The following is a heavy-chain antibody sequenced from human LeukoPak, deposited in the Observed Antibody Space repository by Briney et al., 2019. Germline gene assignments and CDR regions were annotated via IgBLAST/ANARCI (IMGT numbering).Heavy chain of an antibody. CDR1: GYTFTGYY. V-gene: IGHV1-2*02. Sequence: GASVKVSCKASGYTFTGYYMHWVRQAPGQGLEWMGWINPNSGGTNYAQKFQGRVTMTRDTSISTAYMELGRLRSDDTAVYYCAREPIAVAGPADYWGQGTLVTVSS. D-gene: IGHD6-19*01. CDR3: AREPIAVAGPADY. J-gene: IGHJ4*02. CDR2: INPNSGGT.